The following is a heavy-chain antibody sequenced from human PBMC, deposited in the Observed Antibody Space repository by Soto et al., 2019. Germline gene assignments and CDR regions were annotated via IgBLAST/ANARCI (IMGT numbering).Heavy chain of an antibody. Sequence: SETLSLTCTVSGGSISSYYWSWIRQPPGKGLEWIGYIYYSGSTNYNPSLKSRVTISVDTSKNQFSLKLSSVTAADTAVYYCARAWNGDYFDYWGQGTLVTVSS. CDR2: IYYSGST. CDR1: GGSISSYY. D-gene: IGHD1-1*01. CDR3: ARAWNGDYFDY. J-gene: IGHJ4*02. V-gene: IGHV4-59*01.